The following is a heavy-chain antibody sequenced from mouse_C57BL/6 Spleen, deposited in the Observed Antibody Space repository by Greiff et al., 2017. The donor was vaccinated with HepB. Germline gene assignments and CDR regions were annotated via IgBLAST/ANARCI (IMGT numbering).Heavy chain of an antibody. CDR1: GYTFTSYW. V-gene: IGHV1-69*01. Sequence: VQLQQPGAELVMPGASVKLSCKASGYTFTSYWMHWVKQRPGQGLEWIGEIDPSDSYTNYNQKFKGKSTLTVDKSSSTAYMQLSSLTSEDSAVYYCARSTVVRYFDVWGTGTTVTVSS. J-gene: IGHJ1*03. D-gene: IGHD1-1*01. CDR2: IDPSDSYT. CDR3: ARSTVVRYFDV.